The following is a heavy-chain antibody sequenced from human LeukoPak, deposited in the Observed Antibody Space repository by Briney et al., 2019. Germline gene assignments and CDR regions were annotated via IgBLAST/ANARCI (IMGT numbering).Heavy chain of an antibody. CDR3: ARLGFCGISDY. V-gene: IGHV4-39*01. Sequence: SETLSLTCPVSGGSISSSSYVWAWLRQPPGKGLEWIGSIYYSGNTYYNPPLKSRVTISLDTSKNQFSLKLTSVTAADTAVFYCARLGFCGISDYWGQGTLVTVSS. D-gene: IGHD3-10*01. J-gene: IGHJ4*02. CDR1: GGSISSSSYV. CDR2: IYYSGNT.